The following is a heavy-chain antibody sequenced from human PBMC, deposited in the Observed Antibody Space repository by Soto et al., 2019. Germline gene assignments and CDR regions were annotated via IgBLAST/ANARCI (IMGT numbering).Heavy chain of an antibody. CDR1: GGTFGRYT. CDR2: ILPVLGNT. Sequence: QVQLVQSGPQVKKPGSSVKVSCTASGGTFGRYTISWVRQAPGQGLEWMGGILPVLGNTNVAQRFQDRLTFTADESTSTASLELSSLRPEDTAVYYCARGSVVLTGTSGPLANWGQGILFTVSS. V-gene: IGHV1-69*16. D-gene: IGHD3-9*01. CDR3: ARGSVVLTGTSGPLAN. J-gene: IGHJ4*02.